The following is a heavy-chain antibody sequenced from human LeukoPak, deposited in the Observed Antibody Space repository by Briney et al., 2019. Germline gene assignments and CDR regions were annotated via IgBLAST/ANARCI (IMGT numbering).Heavy chain of an antibody. CDR2: IYYSGST. CDR3: AIGAAAGNYYYYGMDV. CDR1: GGSISSGGYY. J-gene: IGHJ6*02. Sequence: PSETLSLTCAVSGGSISSGGYYWSCIRQRPGKGREWIGYIYYSGSTYYNPSLKSRVTISVDTSKHQFSLKLSSVTAADTAVYYCAIGAAAGNYYYYGMDVWRQGTTVTVSS. D-gene: IGHD6-13*01. V-gene: IGHV4-31*11.